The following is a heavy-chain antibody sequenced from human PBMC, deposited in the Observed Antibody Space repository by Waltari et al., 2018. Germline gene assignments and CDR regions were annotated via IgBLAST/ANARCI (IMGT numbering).Heavy chain of an antibody. D-gene: IGHD6-19*01. J-gene: IGHJ3*02. CDR1: GFTFDDYA. V-gene: IGHV3-9*01. CDR3: AKDTSPSGPGGAFDI. CDR2: ISWNSGSI. Sequence: EVQLVESGGGLVQPGRSLRLSCAASGFTFDDYAMHWVRQAPGKGLEWVSGISWNSGSIGYSDSVKGRFTISRDNAKNSLYLQMNSLRAEDTALYYCAKDTSPSGPGGAFDIWGQGTMVTVSS.